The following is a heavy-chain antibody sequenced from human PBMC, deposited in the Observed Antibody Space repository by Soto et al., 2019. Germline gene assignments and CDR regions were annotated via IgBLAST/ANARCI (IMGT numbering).Heavy chain of an antibody. Sequence: EVQLVESGGGVVRPGGSLRLSCAASGFAFGDHGMTWVRQAPGKGLEWVSAMNWNGADTGYADSVKGRFTISRDNAKNALYLQLNSLRAEDTPSYYCARGSGSVDYWGQGTLVAVSS. CDR3: ARGSGSVDY. V-gene: IGHV3-20*04. J-gene: IGHJ4*02. CDR1: GFAFGDHG. D-gene: IGHD3-10*01. CDR2: MNWNGADT.